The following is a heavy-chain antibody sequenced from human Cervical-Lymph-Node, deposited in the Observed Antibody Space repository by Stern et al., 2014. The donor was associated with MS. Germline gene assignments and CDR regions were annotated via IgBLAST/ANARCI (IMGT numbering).Heavy chain of an antibody. CDR2: ISAYNVNT. Sequence: VHLVESGAEVKKPWDSVKVSCKASGYTFTSYGISWVRQAPGQGLEWMGWISAYNVNTNSAQKLQGRVTRTTDSSTSTAYMELRRLRSDDAAVYYGARGLLGGENAFDIWGQGTMVTVSS. D-gene: IGHD2-21*01. CDR1: GYTFTSYG. CDR3: ARGLLGGENAFDI. V-gene: IGHV1-18*01. J-gene: IGHJ3*02.